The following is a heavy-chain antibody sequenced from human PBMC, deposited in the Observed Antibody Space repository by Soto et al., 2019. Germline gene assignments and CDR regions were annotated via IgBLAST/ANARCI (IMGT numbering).Heavy chain of an antibody. Sequence: EAQLVESGGGLVQPGGSLRLSCVCTGFRFSIYWMNWVRQAPGKGLVWVSRVNSDGITTTYADSVRGRFTVSSDNANNTLYLEMNNLRAEDKAVSYGTRDDYSSVGYSGMDVWGQGTKVTVSS. CDR1: GFRFSIYW. D-gene: IGHD6-25*01. V-gene: IGHV3-74*01. CDR3: TRDDYSSVGYSGMDV. CDR2: VNSDGITT. J-gene: IGHJ6*02.